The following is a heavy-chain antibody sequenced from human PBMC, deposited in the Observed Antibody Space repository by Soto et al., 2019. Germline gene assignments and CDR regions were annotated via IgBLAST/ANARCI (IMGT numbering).Heavy chain of an antibody. D-gene: IGHD3-22*01. CDR1: GGSISSGGYY. CDR3: ARAAGRISTYYYDSSGYSYFDY. J-gene: IGHJ4*02. CDR2: IYYSGST. Sequence: PSETLSLTCTVSGGSISSGGYYWSWIRQHPGKGLEWIGYIYYSGSTYYNPSLKSRVTISVDTSKNQFSLKLSSVTAADTAVYYCARAAGRISTYYYDSSGYSYFDYWGQGTLVTVS. V-gene: IGHV4-31*03.